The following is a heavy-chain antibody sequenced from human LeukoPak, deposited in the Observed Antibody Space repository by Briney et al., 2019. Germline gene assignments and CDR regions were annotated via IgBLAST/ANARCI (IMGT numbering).Heavy chain of an antibody. CDR3: ARDFTSSWSPGY. Sequence: GGSLRLSCATSGFTFRSYGMHGVRQARGKGLEWVARIWHDGSKQTYTDSLKGRFDISRDNPKNTLYLQMNSLRAEDTAVYFCARDFTSSWSPGYWGQGTVVTVSS. J-gene: IGHJ4*02. V-gene: IGHV3-33*01. CDR1: GFTFRSYG. CDR2: IWHDGSKQ. D-gene: IGHD6-19*01.